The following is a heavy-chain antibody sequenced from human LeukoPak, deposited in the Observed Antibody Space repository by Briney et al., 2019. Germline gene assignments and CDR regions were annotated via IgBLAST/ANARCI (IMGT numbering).Heavy chain of an antibody. CDR1: GFAFSSYA. CDR3: AKDRSVVVPAAADY. CDR2: ICATGGST. J-gene: IGHJ4*02. D-gene: IGHD2-2*01. Sequence: GGSLRLSCAASGFAFSSYAMNWVRQAPGKGLEWLSGICATGGSTFYADSVKGRFTISRDNSKNTLYLQMNSLRAEDTAFYYCAKDRSVVVPAAADYWGQGTVVTVSS. V-gene: IGHV3-23*01.